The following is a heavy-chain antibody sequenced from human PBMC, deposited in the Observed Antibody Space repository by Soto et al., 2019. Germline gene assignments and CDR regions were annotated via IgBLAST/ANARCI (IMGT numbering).Heavy chain of an antibody. V-gene: IGHV3-7*01. Sequence: EVQLVESGGGLVQPGGSLRLSCAASGFTFSSYWMSWVRQAPGKGLEWVASIRQDGRDKYYADSVKGRFTISRDNAKNLLYRQMNSLRAEDKDVYYCASEGDYYLLNDKRKFYYWCQGTLVTVCS. J-gene: IGHJ4*02. D-gene: IGHD3-9*01. CDR3: ASEGDYYLLNDKRKFYY. CDR2: IRQDGRDK. CDR1: GFTFSSYW.